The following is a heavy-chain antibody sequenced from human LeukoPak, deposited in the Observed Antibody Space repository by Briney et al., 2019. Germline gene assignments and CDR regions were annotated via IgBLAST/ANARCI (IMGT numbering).Heavy chain of an antibody. D-gene: IGHD3-3*01. J-gene: IGHJ5*02. Sequence: PGGSLRLSCAASGFTFSSYEMNWVRQAPGKGLEWVSYISSSGSTIYYADSVKGRFTISRDNAKNSLYLQMNSLRAEDTAVYYCARDRLRYYDFWSGYSHNWFDPWGQGTLVTVSS. CDR3: ARDRLRYYDFWSGYSHNWFDP. V-gene: IGHV3-48*03. CDR2: ISSSGSTI. CDR1: GFTFSSYE.